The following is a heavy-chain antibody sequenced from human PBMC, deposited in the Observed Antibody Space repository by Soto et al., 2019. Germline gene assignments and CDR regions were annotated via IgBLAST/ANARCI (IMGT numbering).Heavy chain of an antibody. V-gene: IGHV4-59*01. J-gene: IGHJ3*02. CDR2: IYNSGST. CDR1: GFSISRYY. Sequence: PSETLSLTCTVFGFSISRYYWSWIRQPPGKGLEWIGYIYNSGSTNYNPSLKTRVTISVDTSKNQVSLKLNSVTAADTAVYFCAMLPAVEDIWGQGTMVTVSS. CDR3: AMLPAVEDI. D-gene: IGHD2-2*01.